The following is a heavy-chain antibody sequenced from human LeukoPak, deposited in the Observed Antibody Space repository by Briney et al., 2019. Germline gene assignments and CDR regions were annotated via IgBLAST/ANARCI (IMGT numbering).Heavy chain of an antibody. V-gene: IGHV3-30*14. Sequence: TGGSLRLSCAASGFTFSSYAMHWVRQAPGKGLEWVAVISYDGSNKYYADSVKGRFTISRDNAKNSLYLQMNSLRAEDTAVYYCARYPIYGPDDAFDIWGQGTMVTVSS. CDR1: GFTFSSYA. CDR2: ISYDGSNK. D-gene: IGHD2/OR15-2a*01. CDR3: ARYPIYGPDDAFDI. J-gene: IGHJ3*02.